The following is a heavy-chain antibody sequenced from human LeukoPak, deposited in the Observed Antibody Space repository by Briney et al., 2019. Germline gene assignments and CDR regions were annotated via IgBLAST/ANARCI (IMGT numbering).Heavy chain of an antibody. V-gene: IGHV3-48*01. CDR1: GFTFSTYN. D-gene: IGHD2/OR15-2a*01. CDR3: AIVGNNIQFDY. J-gene: IGHJ4*02. Sequence: GGSLRLSCEASGFTFSTYNMNWVRQAPGKGLEWVSYISSSGSAMYYTDSVKGRFTISRDNAKNSLYLQMNSLRADDTAVYYCAIVGNNIQFDYWGQGTLVTVSS. CDR2: ISSSGSAM.